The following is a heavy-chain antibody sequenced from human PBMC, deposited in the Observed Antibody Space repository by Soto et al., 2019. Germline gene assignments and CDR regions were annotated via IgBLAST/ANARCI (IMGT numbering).Heavy chain of an antibody. Sequence: GGSLRLSCAASGFTFSSYGMHWVRQAPGKGLEWVAVISYDGSNKYYADSVKGRFTISRDNSKNTLYLQMNSLRAEDTAVYYCAKDRQDYSNYVVDYWGQGTLVTVSS. CDR3: AKDRQDYSNYVVDY. D-gene: IGHD4-4*01. J-gene: IGHJ4*02. CDR2: ISYDGSNK. V-gene: IGHV3-30*18. CDR1: GFTFSSYG.